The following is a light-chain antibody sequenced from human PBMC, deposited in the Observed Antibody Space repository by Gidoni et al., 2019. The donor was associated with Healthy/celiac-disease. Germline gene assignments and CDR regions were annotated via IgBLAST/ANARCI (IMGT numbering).Light chain of an antibody. CDR2: GAS. CDR1: QSVSSSY. Sequence: EIALTQSPGSLSLSPGERATLSCRASQSVSSSYLAWYQQKPGQAPRLLIYGASSRATGIPARFSGSGSGTDFTLTISRLEPEDFAVYYCQQYGSSPSGVTFGQGTRLEIK. J-gene: IGKJ5*01. CDR3: QQYGSSPSGVT. V-gene: IGKV3-20*01.